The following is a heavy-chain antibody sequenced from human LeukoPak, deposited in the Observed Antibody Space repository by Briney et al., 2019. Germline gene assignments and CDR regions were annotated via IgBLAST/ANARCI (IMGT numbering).Heavy chain of an antibody. Sequence: GGSLRLSCAASGCTFSSYSMNWVRQAPGKGLERVSGINWSGGSIGYADSVKGRFTISRDNAMNSLYLQMNSLRPEDTAFYYCAKDNYDILTGTIWGYFDLWGRGTLVTVSS. V-gene: IGHV3-9*01. J-gene: IGHJ2*01. CDR3: AKDNYDILTGTIWGYFDL. D-gene: IGHD3-9*01. CDR2: INWSGGSI. CDR1: GCTFSSYS.